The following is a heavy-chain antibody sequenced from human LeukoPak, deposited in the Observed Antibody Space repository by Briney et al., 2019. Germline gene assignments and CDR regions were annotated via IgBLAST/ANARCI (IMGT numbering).Heavy chain of an antibody. D-gene: IGHD6-13*01. CDR3: ARDSRSWCFDY. Sequence: GRSLRLSCAASGFTFSSYGMHWVRQAPGKGLEWVAVISYDGSNKYYVDSVKGRFTISRDNAKNSLYLQMNSLRAEDTAVYYCARDSRSWCFDYWGQGTLVTVSS. J-gene: IGHJ4*02. CDR1: GFTFSSYG. CDR2: ISYDGSNK. V-gene: IGHV3-30*03.